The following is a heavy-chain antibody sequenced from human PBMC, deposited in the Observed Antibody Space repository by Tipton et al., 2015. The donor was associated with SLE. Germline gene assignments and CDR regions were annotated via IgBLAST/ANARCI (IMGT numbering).Heavy chain of an antibody. J-gene: IGHJ4*02. CDR3: ACPLGGYFDY. D-gene: IGHD3-16*01. CDR2: ISAYNGNT. CDR1: GGTFRTNA. V-gene: IGHV1-18*01. Sequence: QLVQSGAEVKKPGSSVKVSCKASGGTFRTNAISWVRQAPGQGLEWMGWISAYNGNTNYAQKLQGRVTMTTDTSTSTAYMELRSLRSDDTAVYYCACPLGGYFDYCGQGTLVTVSS.